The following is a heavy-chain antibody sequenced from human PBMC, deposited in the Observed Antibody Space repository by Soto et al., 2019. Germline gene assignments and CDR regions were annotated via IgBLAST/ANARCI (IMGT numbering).Heavy chain of an antibody. CDR3: AREIEMATNAFDI. CDR2: IYYSGST. J-gene: IGHJ3*02. D-gene: IGHD5-12*01. Sequence: SETLSLTCTVSGGSISSFYWSWIRQPPGKGLEWIGYIYYSGSTNYNPSLKSRVTISVDTSKNQFSLKLSSVTAADTAVYYCAREIEMATNAFDIWGQGTMVTVSS. CDR1: GGSISSFY. V-gene: IGHV4-59*01.